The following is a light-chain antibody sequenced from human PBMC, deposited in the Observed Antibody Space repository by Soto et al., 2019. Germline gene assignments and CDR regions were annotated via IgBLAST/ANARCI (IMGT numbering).Light chain of an antibody. CDR2: KAS. CDR1: QSISSW. V-gene: IGKV1-5*03. Sequence: DIQMTQSPSTLSASVGDRVTITCRARQSISSWLAWYQQKPGKAPKLLIYKASSLESGVPSRFSGSGSGTEFTLTISSRQPDDFATYYCQQYNSYWTFGQGTKVEIK. J-gene: IGKJ1*01. CDR3: QQYNSYWT.